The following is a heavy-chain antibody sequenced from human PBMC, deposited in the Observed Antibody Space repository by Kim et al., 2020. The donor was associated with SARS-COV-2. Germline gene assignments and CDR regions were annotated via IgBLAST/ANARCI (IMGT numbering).Heavy chain of an antibody. V-gene: IGHV3-23*01. CDR1: GFTFSSYA. CDR3: ASYGENPLKYYYYGMDV. Sequence: GGSLRLSCAASGFTFSSYAMSWVRQAPGKGLEWVSAISGSGGSTHYADSVKGRFTISRDNSKNTLYLQMNSLRAEDTAVYYCASYGENPLKYYYYGMDVWGQGTTVTVSS. CDR2: ISGSGGST. D-gene: IGHD4-17*01. J-gene: IGHJ6*02.